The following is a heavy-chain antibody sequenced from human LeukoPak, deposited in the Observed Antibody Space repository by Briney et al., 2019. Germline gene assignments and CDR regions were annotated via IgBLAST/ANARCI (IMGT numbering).Heavy chain of an antibody. Sequence: GEAMKISCQASCSTFTSYWIGWVRQMPGKGLEWMGMIYPGDSDSRYSPSLQGQVTISADKSISTAYLQWTSLKASDTGIYFCARRNTQELDFWGQGTLVTVSS. CDR2: IYPGDSDS. CDR3: ARRNTQELDF. J-gene: IGHJ4*02. D-gene: IGHD1-26*01. V-gene: IGHV5-51*01. CDR1: CSTFTSYW.